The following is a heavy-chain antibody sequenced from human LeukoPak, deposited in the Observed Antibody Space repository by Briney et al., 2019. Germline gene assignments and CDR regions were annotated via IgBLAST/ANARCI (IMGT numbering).Heavy chain of an antibody. Sequence: GGSLRLSCAASGFTFSSYAMSWVRRAPGKGLEWVSAISGSGGSTYYADSVKGRFTISRGNSKNTLYLQMNSLRAEDTAVYYCAKDLINSDTAMADYFDYWGQGTLVTVSS. CDR1: GFTFSSYA. V-gene: IGHV3-23*01. J-gene: IGHJ4*02. CDR2: ISGSGGST. D-gene: IGHD5-18*01. CDR3: AKDLINSDTAMADYFDY.